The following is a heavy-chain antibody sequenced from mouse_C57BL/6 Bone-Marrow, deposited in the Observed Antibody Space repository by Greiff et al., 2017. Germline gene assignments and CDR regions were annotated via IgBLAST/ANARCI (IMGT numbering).Heavy chain of an antibody. CDR1: GYTFTSYW. V-gene: IGHV1-72*01. J-gene: IGHJ1*03. CDR2: IDPNSGGT. D-gene: IGHD1-1*01. Sequence: QVQLKQPGAELVKPGASVKLSCKASGYTFTSYWMHWVKQRPGRGLEWIGRIDPNSGGTKYNEKFKSKATLTVDKPSSTAYMQLSSLTSEDSAVDYCALYYYGSDWYFDVWGTGTTVTVSS. CDR3: ALYYYGSDWYFDV.